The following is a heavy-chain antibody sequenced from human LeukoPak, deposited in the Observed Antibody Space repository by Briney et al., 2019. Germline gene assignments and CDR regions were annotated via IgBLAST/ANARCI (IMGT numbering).Heavy chain of an antibody. V-gene: IGHV3-23*01. J-gene: IGHJ4*02. CDR3: AKTVSGSYSYQGGDY. Sequence: TGGSLRLSCAASGFTFSTYWMTWVRQAPGKGLEWVSAISGSGGSAYYADSVKGRFTISRDNSKNTLYLQMNSLRAEDTAVYYCAKTVSGSYSYQGGDYWGQGTLVTVSS. D-gene: IGHD3-10*01. CDR1: GFTFSTYW. CDR2: ISGSGGSA.